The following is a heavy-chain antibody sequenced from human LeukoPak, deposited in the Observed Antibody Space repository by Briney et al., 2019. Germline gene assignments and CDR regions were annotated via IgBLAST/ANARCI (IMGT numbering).Heavy chain of an antibody. Sequence: PGGSLRLSCAASGFTFSSSAMTCVRQAPGKGLEWVSGISGSGGTTYYADSVKGRFTISRDNSKNTLYLQMNSLRAEDTALYYCAKDHDYSSRPYYFDYWGQGTLVTVSS. CDR1: GFTFSSSA. CDR2: ISGSGGTT. V-gene: IGHV3-23*01. D-gene: IGHD6-19*01. J-gene: IGHJ4*02. CDR3: AKDHDYSSRPYYFDY.